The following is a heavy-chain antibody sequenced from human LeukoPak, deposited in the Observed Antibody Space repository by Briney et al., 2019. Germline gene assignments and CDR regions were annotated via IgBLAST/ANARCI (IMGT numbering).Heavy chain of an antibody. CDR3: AKHAYYYVSGSYDY. V-gene: IGHV3-23*01. CDR2: ISGSGGST. J-gene: IGHJ4*02. CDR1: GFTFSSYA. Sequence: GGSLRLSCAASGFTFSSYAMSWVRQAPGKGLEWVSAISGSGGSTYYADSVKGRFTISRDNSKNTLYLQMNSLRAQDTAEYYCAKHAYYYVSGSYDYWGQGTLVTVSS. D-gene: IGHD3-10*01.